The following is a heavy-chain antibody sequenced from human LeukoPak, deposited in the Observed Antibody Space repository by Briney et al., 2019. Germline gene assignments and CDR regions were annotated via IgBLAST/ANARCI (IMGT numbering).Heavy chain of an antibody. Sequence: SETLSLTCTVSGYSISSGYFWGWIRQPPGKGLEWIGSIYHSGTTYYNPSLKSRVTISVDTSKNQFSLKLSSVTAADTAVYYCATRGGSYWGQGTLVTVSS. V-gene: IGHV4-38-2*02. CDR2: IYHSGTT. D-gene: IGHD5-12*01. J-gene: IGHJ4*02. CDR3: ATRGGSY. CDR1: GYSISSGYF.